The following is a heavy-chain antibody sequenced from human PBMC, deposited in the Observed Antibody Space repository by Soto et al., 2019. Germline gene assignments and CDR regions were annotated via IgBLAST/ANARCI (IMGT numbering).Heavy chain of an antibody. CDR1: GYTFTSYG. CDR2: ISAYNGNT. Sequence: ASVKVSCKASGYTFTSYGISWVRRAPGQGLEWMGWISAYNGNTNYAQKLQGRVTMTTDTSTSTAYMELRSLRSDDTAVYYCARENRYYDILTGLYYYYGMDVWGQGTTVTVS. D-gene: IGHD3-9*01. V-gene: IGHV1-18*01. J-gene: IGHJ6*02. CDR3: ARENRYYDILTGLYYYYGMDV.